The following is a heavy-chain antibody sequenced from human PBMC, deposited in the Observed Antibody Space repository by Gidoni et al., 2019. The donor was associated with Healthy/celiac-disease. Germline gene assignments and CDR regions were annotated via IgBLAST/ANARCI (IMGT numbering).Heavy chain of an antibody. CDR1: GFTFGDYA. D-gene: IGHD1-1*01. J-gene: IGHJ4*02. CDR2: IRSKAYGGTT. Sequence: EVQLVESGGGLVQPGRSLRLSCTASGFTFGDYAMSWFRQAPGKGLEWVGFIRSKAYGGTTEYDASAKGRFTISRDDSKSIAYLQMNSLKTEDTAVYYCTRDGTTGTLGENYFDYWGQGTLVTVSS. V-gene: IGHV3-49*03. CDR3: TRDGTTGTLGENYFDY.